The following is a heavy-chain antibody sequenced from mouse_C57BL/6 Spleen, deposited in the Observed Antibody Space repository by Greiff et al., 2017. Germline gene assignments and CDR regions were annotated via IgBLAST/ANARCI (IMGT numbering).Heavy chain of an antibody. Sequence: EVKLVESGGGLVKPGGSLKLSCAASGFTFSDYGMHWVRQAPEKGLEWVAYISSGSSTIYYADTVKGRFTISRDNAKHTLFLQMTSLRSEDTAMYYCARGDGYPRDYWGQGTTLTVSS. CDR1: GFTFSDYG. D-gene: IGHD2-3*01. V-gene: IGHV5-17*01. J-gene: IGHJ2*01. CDR2: ISSGSSTI. CDR3: ARGDGYPRDY.